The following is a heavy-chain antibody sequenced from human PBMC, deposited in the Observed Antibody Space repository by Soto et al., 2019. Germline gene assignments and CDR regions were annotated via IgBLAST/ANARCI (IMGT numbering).Heavy chain of an antibody. CDR3: ARGLTRFFASNYYYYGMDV. J-gene: IGHJ6*02. D-gene: IGHD3-3*01. CDR1: GFTFGDYA. CDR2: IRSKAFGGTT. Sequence: GSLRLSCTTSGFTFGDYAMNWVRQAPGKGLEWVGFIRSKAFGGTTDYAASVKGKFTISRDDSNSIAYLQMNSLKTEDTAVYFCARGLTRFFASNYYYYGMDVWGQGTTVTVSS. V-gene: IGHV3-49*04.